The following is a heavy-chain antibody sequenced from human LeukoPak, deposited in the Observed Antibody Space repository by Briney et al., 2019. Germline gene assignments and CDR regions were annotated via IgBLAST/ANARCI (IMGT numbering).Heavy chain of an antibody. V-gene: IGHV3-23*01. CDR1: GFTFSSYA. CDR3: AKVLLGYCSSTSCYTTYYFDY. J-gene: IGHJ4*02. CDR2: ISGSGGST. Sequence: GGSLRLSCAASGFTFSSYAMSWVRQAPGKGVEWVSAISGSGGSTYYADSVKGRFTISRDNSKNTLYPQMNSLRAEDTAVYYCAKVLLGYCSSTSCYTTYYFDYWGQGTLVTVSS. D-gene: IGHD2-2*02.